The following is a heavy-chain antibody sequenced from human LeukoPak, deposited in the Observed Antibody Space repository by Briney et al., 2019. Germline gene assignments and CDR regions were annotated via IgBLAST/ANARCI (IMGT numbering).Heavy chain of an antibody. D-gene: IGHD5-24*01. Sequence: SSETLSLTCTVSGGSISSYYFTWIRQAAAAGKGLEWIGRIYTSGSTNYNPSLKSRVTISVDTSKNQFSLKLSSVTAADTAVYYCARHVPRLAPNFDYWGQGTLVTVSS. CDR1: GGSISSYY. V-gene: IGHV4-4*07. CDR3: ARHVPRLAPNFDY. CDR2: IYTSGST. J-gene: IGHJ4*02.